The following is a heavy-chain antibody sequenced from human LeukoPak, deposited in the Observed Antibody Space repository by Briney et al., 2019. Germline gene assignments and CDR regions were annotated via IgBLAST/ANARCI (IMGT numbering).Heavy chain of an antibody. D-gene: IGHD3-16*02. CDR2: IIPIFGTA. J-gene: IGHJ4*02. CDR1: GGTFSSYA. Sequence: SVKVSCKASGGTFSSYAISWVRQAPGQGLEWMGGIIPIFGTANYAQKLQGRVTITADKSTSTAYMELSSLRSEDTAVYYCARAFYDYVWGSYRFYYFDYWGQGTLVTVSS. V-gene: IGHV1-69*06. CDR3: ARAFYDYVWGSYRFYYFDY.